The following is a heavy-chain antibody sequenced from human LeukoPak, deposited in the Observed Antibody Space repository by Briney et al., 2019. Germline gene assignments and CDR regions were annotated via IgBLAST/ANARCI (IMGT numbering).Heavy chain of an antibody. V-gene: IGHV3-30*18. Sequence: PGRSLRLSCAASGFTFSHYGMHRVRQAPGKGLEWVAVISYDGNIKYYADSVKGRFTLSRDNSRNTLYLQMTSLRDDDTAVYYCAKGVTVTTSTSPFEYWGQGTLVTVSS. CDR3: AKGVTVTTSTSPFEY. CDR2: ISYDGNIK. J-gene: IGHJ4*02. CDR1: GFTFSHYG. D-gene: IGHD4-17*01.